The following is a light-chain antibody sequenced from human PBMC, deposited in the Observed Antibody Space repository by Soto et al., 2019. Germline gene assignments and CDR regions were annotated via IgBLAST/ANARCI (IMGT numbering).Light chain of an antibody. CDR1: SSNIGAGYD. Sequence: QSVLTQPPSVSGAPGQRVTISCTGNSSNIGAGYDVHWYRQLPGTVPKLLIYGNSNRPSGVPDRFSGSKSGPSASLAITGLQAEDEADYYCQSYDSSLSGYVFGTGTKVTVL. CDR3: QSYDSSLSGYV. J-gene: IGLJ1*01. CDR2: GNS. V-gene: IGLV1-40*01.